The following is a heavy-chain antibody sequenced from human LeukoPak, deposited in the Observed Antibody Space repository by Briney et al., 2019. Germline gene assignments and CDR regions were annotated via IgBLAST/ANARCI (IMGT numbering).Heavy chain of an antibody. CDR2: IYSGGIT. CDR3: ALQRPLKGV. V-gene: IGHV3-66*04. CDR1: GFTVSSNY. Sequence: GGSLTLSCAASGFTVSSNYMSWVRQATGKGLEWVSVIYSGGITYYALSVRGRFTISRDNSKNTLYLQMNSLRAEDTAVYYCALQRPLKGVWGQGTTVTVSS. J-gene: IGHJ6*02. D-gene: IGHD1-1*01.